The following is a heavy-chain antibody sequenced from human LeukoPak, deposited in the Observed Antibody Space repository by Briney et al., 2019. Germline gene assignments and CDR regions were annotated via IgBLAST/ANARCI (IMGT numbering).Heavy chain of an antibody. J-gene: IGHJ3*02. CDR3: AGAQSYFAFDI. V-gene: IGHV3-66*01. CDR1: GFTVSSNY. CDR2: IYSGGST. D-gene: IGHD3-10*01. Sequence: GGSLRLSCAASGFTVSSNYMSWVRQAPGKGLEWVSVIYSGGSTYYADSVKGRFTISRDNSKNTLYLQMNSLRAEDTAVYYCAGAQSYFAFDIWGQGTMVTVSS.